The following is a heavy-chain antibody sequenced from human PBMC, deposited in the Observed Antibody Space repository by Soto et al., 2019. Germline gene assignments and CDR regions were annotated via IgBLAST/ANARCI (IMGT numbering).Heavy chain of an antibody. CDR2: IYWDDDK. V-gene: IGHV2-5*02. CDR3: XXXXREYFQH. Sequence: QITLKESGPPLVKPTQTLTLTCTFSGFSLSTSGVGVGWIRQPPGKDLEWLALIYWDDDKRYSPSLISRLTXXKDXXXXQXXXXXXXXXPVDXATXXXXXXXREYFQHWGQGTLVTVSS. CDR1: GFSLSTSGVG. J-gene: IGHJ1*01.